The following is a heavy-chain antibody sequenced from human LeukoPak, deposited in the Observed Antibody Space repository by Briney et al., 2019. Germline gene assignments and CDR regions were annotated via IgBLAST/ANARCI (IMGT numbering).Heavy chain of an antibody. CDR2: ISSSSSYI. CDR3: ARDYGDYEPGRHHYYYYYMDV. V-gene: IGHV3-21*01. Sequence: GGSLRLSCAASGFTFSSYSMNWVRQTPGKGLEWVSSISSSSSYIFYADSVKGRFTMSRDNAEKSLFLQMNSLRAEDTAVYYCARDYGDYEPGRHHYYYYYMDVWGKGTTVTVSS. D-gene: IGHD4-17*01. J-gene: IGHJ6*03. CDR1: GFTFSSYS.